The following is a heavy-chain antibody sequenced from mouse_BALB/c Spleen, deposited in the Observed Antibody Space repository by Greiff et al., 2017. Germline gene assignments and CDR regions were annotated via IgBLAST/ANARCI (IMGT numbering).Heavy chain of an antibody. Sequence: EVQLQQSGAELVKPGASVKLSCTASGFNIKETYMHWVKQRPEQGLEWIGRIDPANGNTKYDPKFQGKATITADTSSNTAYLQLSSLTSEDTAVYYCARGYSGYFDYWGQGTTLTVSS. CDR2: IDPANGNT. CDR3: ARGYSGYFDY. D-gene: IGHD2-3*01. V-gene: IGHV14-3*02. J-gene: IGHJ2*01. CDR1: GFNIKETY.